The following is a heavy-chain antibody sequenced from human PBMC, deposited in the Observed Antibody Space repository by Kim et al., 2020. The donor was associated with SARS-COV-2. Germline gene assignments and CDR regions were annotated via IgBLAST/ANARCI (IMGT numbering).Heavy chain of an antibody. V-gene: IGHV1-3*01. J-gene: IGHJ6*02. D-gene: IGHD6-19*01. CDR2: INAGNGNT. CDR1: GYTFTSYA. Sequence: ASVKVSCKASGYTFTSYAMHWVRQAPGQRLEWMGWINAGNGNTKYSQKFQGRVTITRDTSASTAYMELSSLRSEDTAVYYCARGVAVAGSYYYGMDVWGQGTTVTVSS. CDR3: ARGVAVAGSYYYGMDV.